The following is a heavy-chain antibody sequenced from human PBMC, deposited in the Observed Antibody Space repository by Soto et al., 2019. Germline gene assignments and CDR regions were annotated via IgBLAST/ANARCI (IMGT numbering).Heavy chain of an antibody. V-gene: IGHV3-7*04. CDR3: ARDPSIVATTATDFYYYGTDV. CDR1: GFTFSSYW. Sequence: EVQLVESGGGLVQPGGSLRLSCAASGFTFSSYWMSWVRQAPGKGLEWVANIKQDGSEKYYVDSVKGRFTISRDNANTSLYLQMNCLRAEDTAVYYCARDPSIVATTATDFYYYGTDVWGQGTTVTVSS. J-gene: IGHJ6*02. CDR2: IKQDGSEK. D-gene: IGHD5-12*01.